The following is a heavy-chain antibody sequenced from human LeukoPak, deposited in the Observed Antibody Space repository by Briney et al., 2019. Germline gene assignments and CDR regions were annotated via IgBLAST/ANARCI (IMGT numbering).Heavy chain of an antibody. D-gene: IGHD5-18*01. CDR3: ARPPPAAMADYYFDY. J-gene: IGHJ4*02. CDR1: GFTFDDYG. Sequence: GGSLRLSCAASGFTFDDYGMSWVRQAPGKGLEWVSGINWNGGSTGYADSVKGRFTISRDNAKNSLYLQMNSLRAEDTALYYCARPPPAAMADYYFDYWGQGTLVTVSS. V-gene: IGHV3-20*04. CDR2: INWNGGST.